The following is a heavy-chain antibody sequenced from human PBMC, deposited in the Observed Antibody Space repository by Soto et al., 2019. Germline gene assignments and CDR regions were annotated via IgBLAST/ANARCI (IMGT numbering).Heavy chain of an antibody. J-gene: IGHJ6*02. CDR1: GGSISSGGYY. CDR2: IYYSGST. D-gene: IGHD3-16*01. CDR3: ARDASGRFGEFVFGMDV. V-gene: IGHV4-31*03. Sequence: QVQLQESGPGLVKPSQTLSLTCTVSGGSISSGGYYWSWIRQHPGKGLEWIGYIYYSGSTYYNPSLKSRVTISVDTSKNQFSLKLSSVTDADTAVYYCARDASGRFGEFVFGMDVWGQGTTVTVSS.